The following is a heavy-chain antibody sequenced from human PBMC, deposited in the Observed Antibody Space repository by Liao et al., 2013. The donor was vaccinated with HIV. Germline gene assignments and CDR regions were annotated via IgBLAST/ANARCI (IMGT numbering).Heavy chain of an antibody. Sequence: QVQLQESGPGLVKPSQTLSLTCSVSGGSLSSGTYYWSWIRQPAGKGLEWIGRIYSSGSTNYNPSLKSRVTLSVDTSENQFSLKLNSVTAADTAIYYCARTGWDWPDTFDIWAKGQWSPSLQ. D-gene: IGHD3/OR15-3a*01. J-gene: IGHJ3*02. CDR3: ARTGWDWPDTFDI. V-gene: IGHV4-61*02. CDR2: IYSSGST. CDR1: GGSLSSGTYY.